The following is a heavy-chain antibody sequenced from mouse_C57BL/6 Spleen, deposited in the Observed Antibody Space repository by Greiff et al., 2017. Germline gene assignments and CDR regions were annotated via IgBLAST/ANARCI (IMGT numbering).Heavy chain of an antibody. CDR3: ARGWPPYFDY. CDR2: IDPSDSET. Sequence: QVQLQQPGAELVRPGSSVKLSCKASGYTFTSYWMHWVKQRPIQGLEWIGNIDPSDSETHYNQKFKDKATLTVDKSSSTAYLQLSSLTSEDSAVYYCARGWPPYFDYWGQGTTLTVSS. D-gene: IGHD2-3*01. CDR1: GYTFTSYW. V-gene: IGHV1-52*01. J-gene: IGHJ2*01.